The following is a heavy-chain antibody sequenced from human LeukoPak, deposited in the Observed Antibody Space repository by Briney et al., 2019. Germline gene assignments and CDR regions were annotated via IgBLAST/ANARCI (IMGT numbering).Heavy chain of an antibody. CDR3: ASFYYYDSSGYSNYYFQH. CDR1: GGSISSSNW. D-gene: IGHD3-22*01. CDR2: IYHSGST. V-gene: IGHV4-4*02. J-gene: IGHJ1*01. Sequence: PSGTLSLTCAVSGGSISSSNWWSWVRQPPGKGLEWIGAIYHSGSTNYNPSLKSRVTISVDKSKNQFSLKLSSVTAADTAVYYCASFYYYDSSGYSNYYFQHWGQGTLVTVSS.